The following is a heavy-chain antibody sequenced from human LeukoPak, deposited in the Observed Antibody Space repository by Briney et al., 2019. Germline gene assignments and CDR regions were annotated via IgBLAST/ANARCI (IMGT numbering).Heavy chain of an antibody. CDR2: ISAYNGNT. Sequence: ASVKVSCKASGYSFTSFGISWVRQAPGQGLEWMGWISAYNGNTNYAQKLQGRVTMTTDTSTSTAYLELGSLRSDDTAVYYCARAVIPVAVKPVFDYWGQGTLVTVSS. V-gene: IGHV1-18*01. CDR1: GYSFTSFG. D-gene: IGHD2-2*01. CDR3: ARAVIPVAVKPVFDY. J-gene: IGHJ4*02.